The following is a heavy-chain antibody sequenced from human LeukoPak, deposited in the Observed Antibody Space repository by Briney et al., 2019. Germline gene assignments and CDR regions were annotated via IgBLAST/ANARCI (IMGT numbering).Heavy chain of an antibody. CDR1: GFTFSSYG. D-gene: IGHD3-9*01. Sequence: QPGGSLRLSCAASGFTFSSYGMHWVRQAPGKGLEWVAFIRYDGSNKYYADSVKGRFTISRDNSKNTLYLQMNSLRAEDTAVYYCAKRYFDWLSRLSPYYYYMDVWGKGTTVTVSS. V-gene: IGHV3-30*02. J-gene: IGHJ6*03. CDR3: AKRYFDWLSRLSPYYYYMDV. CDR2: IRYDGSNK.